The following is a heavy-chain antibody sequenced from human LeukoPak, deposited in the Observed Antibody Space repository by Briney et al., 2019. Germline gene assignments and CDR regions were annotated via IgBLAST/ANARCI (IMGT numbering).Heavy chain of an antibody. D-gene: IGHD3-3*01. Sequence: GGSLRLSCAASGFTFSSYEMNWVRQAPGKGLEWVANIKQDGSEKYYVDSVKGRFTISRDNAKNSLYLQMNSLRAEDTAVYYCARSVGVGLYGMDVWGKGTTVTVSS. J-gene: IGHJ6*04. V-gene: IGHV3-7*03. CDR1: GFTFSSYE. CDR2: IKQDGSEK. CDR3: ARSVGVGLYGMDV.